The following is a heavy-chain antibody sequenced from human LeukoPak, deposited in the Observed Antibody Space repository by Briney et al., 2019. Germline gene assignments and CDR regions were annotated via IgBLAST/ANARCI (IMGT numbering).Heavy chain of an antibody. D-gene: IGHD3-22*01. Sequence: SETLSLTCTVSGGPISSYYWSWIRQPPGKGLEWIGYIYYSGSTNYNPSVKSRVTISVDTSKNQFSLKLSSVTAADTAVYYCARHHDSSGYYSDYWGQGTLVTVSS. V-gene: IGHV4-59*08. CDR1: GGPISSYY. J-gene: IGHJ4*02. CDR3: ARHHDSSGYYSDY. CDR2: IYYSGST.